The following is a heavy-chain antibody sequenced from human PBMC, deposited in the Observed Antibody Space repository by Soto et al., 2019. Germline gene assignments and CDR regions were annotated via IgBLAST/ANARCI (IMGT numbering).Heavy chain of an antibody. CDR1: GFTFSSYA. V-gene: IGHV3-48*02. CDR3: ASFLIEYGSGSYYGMDV. CDR2: ISSSSSTI. Sequence: GGSLRLSCAASGFTFSSYAMHWVRQAPGKGLEWVSYISSSSSTIYYADSVKGRFTISRDNAKNSLYLQMNSLRDEDTAVYYCASFLIEYGSGSYYGMDVSGQGTTVTVSS. J-gene: IGHJ6*02. D-gene: IGHD3-10*01.